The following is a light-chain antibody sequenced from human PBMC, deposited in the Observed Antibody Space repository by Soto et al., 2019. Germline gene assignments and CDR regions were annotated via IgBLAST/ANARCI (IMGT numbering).Light chain of an antibody. V-gene: IGKV3-15*01. CDR1: QSINSN. CDR2: RAS. CDR3: QQYNNWPRAT. Sequence: LSVSPGERATLSRRASQSINSNLAWYQQKPGQAPRLLMFRASIRATGFPARFSGSGSGTEFNITISSLQSEDSAIYYCQQYNNWPRATFGGGTKVDIK. J-gene: IGKJ4*01.